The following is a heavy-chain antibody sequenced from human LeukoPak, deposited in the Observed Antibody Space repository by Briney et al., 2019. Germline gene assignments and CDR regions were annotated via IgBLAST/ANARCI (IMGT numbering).Heavy chain of an antibody. CDR3: VAERYSDGCCWFDP. CDR2: IGLGSGDT. J-gene: IGHJ5*02. CDR1: GFTFSSST. V-gene: IGHV1-58*01. Sequence: SVKVSCKTSGFTFSSSTVQSVRQARGQRLEWLGWIGLGSGDTKYAQRVQERLTLTRDMSTNTAYMELSSLRSEDTAVYYCVAERYSDGCCWFDPWGQGTLVTVSS. D-gene: IGHD6-25*01.